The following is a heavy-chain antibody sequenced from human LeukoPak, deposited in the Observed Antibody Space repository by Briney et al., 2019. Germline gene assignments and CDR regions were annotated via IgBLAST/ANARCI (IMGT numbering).Heavy chain of an antibody. V-gene: IGHV4-34*01. Sequence: PSETLSLTCALYVGSFSGYYWSWIRQPPGKGLEWIGEINHSGSTNYNPSLTSRVTISVDSSKNRFTLKLSSMTAADTAVYYCATETTYYYDSSGPTHWFDPWGQGTLVTVSS. CDR1: VGSFSGYY. CDR3: ATETTYYYDSSGPTHWFDP. CDR2: INHSGST. J-gene: IGHJ5*02. D-gene: IGHD3-22*01.